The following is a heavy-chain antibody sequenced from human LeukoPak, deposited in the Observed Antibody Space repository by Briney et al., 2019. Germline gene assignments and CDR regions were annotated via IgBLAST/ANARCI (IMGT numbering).Heavy chain of an antibody. CDR2: IYYSETT. J-gene: IGHJ4*02. Sequence: SETLSLTCTVSGGSISSYYWSWVRQPPGKGLEWIGYIYYSETTHYNPSLKSRVTISVDTSKNQFSLKLTSVTAADTAVYYCAREKRDGYRPLDYWGQGTLVTVSS. V-gene: IGHV4-59*01. CDR3: AREKRDGYRPLDY. CDR1: GGSISSYY. D-gene: IGHD5-24*01.